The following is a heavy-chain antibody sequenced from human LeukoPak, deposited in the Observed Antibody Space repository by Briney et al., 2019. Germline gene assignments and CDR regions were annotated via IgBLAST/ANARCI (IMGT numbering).Heavy chain of an antibody. J-gene: IGHJ4*02. CDR3: ARSSSGGRSIYDY. Sequence: GGSLRLSCVASGFTFSSHAMSWVRQAPGMGLEWVSTISSSGGSTYYAGSVKGRFTISRDSSKNTLYLQMNSLRAEDTAVHYCARSSSGGRSIYDYWGQGTLVTASS. D-gene: IGHD2-15*01. V-gene: IGHV3-23*01. CDR1: GFTFSSHA. CDR2: ISSSGGST.